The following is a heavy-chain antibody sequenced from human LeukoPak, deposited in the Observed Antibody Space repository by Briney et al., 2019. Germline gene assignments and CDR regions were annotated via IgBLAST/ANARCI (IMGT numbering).Heavy chain of an antibody. CDR3: AKYSRPSSRVFDY. V-gene: IGHV3-23*01. CDR2: TDTSGNT. D-gene: IGHD6-13*01. Sequence: PGGSLRLSCAGSGFTFSSYPMTWVRQAPGKGLDWVSTTDTSGNTDYADSVKGRFTISRDNSRNTLYLQMNSLRAEDTAVYFCAKYSRPSSRVFDYWGQGTLATVSP. J-gene: IGHJ4*02. CDR1: GFTFSSYP.